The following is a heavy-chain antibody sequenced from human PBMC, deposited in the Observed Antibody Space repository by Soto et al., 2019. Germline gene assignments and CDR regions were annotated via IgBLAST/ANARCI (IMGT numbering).Heavy chain of an antibody. CDR2: INPNSGGT. CDR3: ATSRISIAVAGETEYYFDY. V-gene: IGHV1-2*04. CDR1: GYIFTGYY. D-gene: IGHD6-19*01. Sequence: GASVKVSCKASGYIFTGYYMHWVRQAPGQGLEWMGWINPNSGGTNYTQKFQGWVTMTRDTSISTAYMELSRLRSDDTAVYYCATSRISIAVAGETEYYFDYWGQGTLVTVSS. J-gene: IGHJ4*02.